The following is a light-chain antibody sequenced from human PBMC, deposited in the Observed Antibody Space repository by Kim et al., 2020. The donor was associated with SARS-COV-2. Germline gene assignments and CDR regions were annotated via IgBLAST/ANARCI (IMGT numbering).Light chain of an antibody. CDR2: VGTGGIVG. CDR3: GADHGSESNFVRV. Sequence: QPVLTQPPSASASLGASVTLTCTLSSGYSNYKVDWYQQRPGKGPRFVMRVGTGGIVGSKGGGIPDRFSVLGSGLNRYLTIKDIQEEDESDYHCGADHGSESNFVRVFGGGTQLTVL. V-gene: IGLV9-49*01. CDR1: SGYSNYK. J-gene: IGLJ3*02.